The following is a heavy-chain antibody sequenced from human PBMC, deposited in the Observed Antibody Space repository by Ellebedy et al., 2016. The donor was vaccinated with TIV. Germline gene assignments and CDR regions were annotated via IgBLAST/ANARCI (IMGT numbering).Heavy chain of an antibody. J-gene: IGHJ5*02. Sequence: PGGSLRLSCTVSGGSIGHYYWSWIRQTAEKGLEWIGRVYTSGSTIYNPSLESRVTMSLDTSKNQFSLRLTSVTAADPAVYYCARGSIVQTGNWFDPWGQGALVTVSS. CDR1: GGSIGHYY. CDR3: ARGSIVQTGNWFDP. V-gene: IGHV4-4*07. D-gene: IGHD2/OR15-2a*01. CDR2: VYTSGST.